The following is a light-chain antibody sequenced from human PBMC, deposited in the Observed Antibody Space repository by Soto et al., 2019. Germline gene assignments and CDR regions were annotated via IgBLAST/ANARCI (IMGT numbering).Light chain of an antibody. V-gene: IGKV3D-15*01. J-gene: IGKJ4*01. CDR1: HSVDRN. CDR2: GAS. Sequence: EIVLTQSPATLSVSSGEIATLSCRTSHSVDRNLAWYQQKPGQAPRLVLFGASTRATGIPARFSGSGSGTDFTLTISSLQSEDFAVYYCQQYNNWPLTFGGGTKVDIK. CDR3: QQYNNWPLT.